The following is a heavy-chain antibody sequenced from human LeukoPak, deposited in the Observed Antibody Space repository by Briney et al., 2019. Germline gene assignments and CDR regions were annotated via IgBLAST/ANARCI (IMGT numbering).Heavy chain of an antibody. V-gene: IGHV3-11*04. J-gene: IGHJ4*02. CDR3: ARDFWSGSPD. Sequence: LSLTCAVYGGSFSGYYWSWIRQAPGKGLEWVSYISSSGSTIYYADSVKGRFTISRDNAKNSLYLQMNSLRVEDTAVYYCARDFWSGSPDWGQGTLVTVSS. CDR1: GGSFSGYY. D-gene: IGHD3-3*01. CDR2: ISSSGSTI.